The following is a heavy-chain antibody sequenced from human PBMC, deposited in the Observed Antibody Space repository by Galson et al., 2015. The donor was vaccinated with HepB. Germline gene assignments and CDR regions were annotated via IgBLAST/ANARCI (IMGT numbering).Heavy chain of an antibody. CDR1: GYTFNNYY. D-gene: IGHD1-26*01. J-gene: IGHJ4*02. CDR2: INPDIGDT. Sequence: SVKVSCKASGYTFNNYYLHWVRQAPGQGLEWMGWINPDIGDTIYAQTFQGWVTMTRDTSISKVYMELSRLKSDDTAVYYCARSPGGSYFFPDFWGQGTLVTVSS. V-gene: IGHV1-2*04. CDR3: ARSPGGSYFFPDF.